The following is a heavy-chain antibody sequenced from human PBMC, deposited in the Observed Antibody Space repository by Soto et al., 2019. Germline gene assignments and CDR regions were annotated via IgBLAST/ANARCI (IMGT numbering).Heavy chain of an antibody. D-gene: IGHD3-9*01. CDR1: GGTFSSYA. CDR2: ISPKSGGT. CDR3: ARPPGYISDWYYFDL. J-gene: IGHJ4*02. V-gene: IGHV1-2*02. Sequence: XSVKGSCKASGGTFSSYAISWGRQAPVQGFEWMGRISPKSGGTNYAQKFQGRVSMTWDTSLKTAYMELSSLRSEDTAVYYCARPPGYISDWYYFDLWGQGTQVTVSS.